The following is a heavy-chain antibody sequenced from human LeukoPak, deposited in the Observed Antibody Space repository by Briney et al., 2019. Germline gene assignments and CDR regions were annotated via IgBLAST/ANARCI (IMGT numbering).Heavy chain of an antibody. D-gene: IGHD2-2*01. CDR2: INSNGGIT. CDR1: GFTFSSYS. Sequence: GGSLRLSCSASGFTFSSYSMHWLRQAPGKGLEYVSAINSNGGITYYADSVKARFTISRDNSKNTLYPQMNSLRAEDTAVYYCARSTRTFNWFDPWGQGTLVTVSS. V-gene: IGHV3-64*04. CDR3: ARSTRTFNWFDP. J-gene: IGHJ5*02.